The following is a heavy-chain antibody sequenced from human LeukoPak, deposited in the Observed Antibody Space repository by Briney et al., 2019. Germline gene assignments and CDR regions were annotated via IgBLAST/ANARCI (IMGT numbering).Heavy chain of an antibody. CDR1: GFTFSSYW. Sequence: GGSLRLSCAASGFTFSSYWMHWVRQVPGKGLVWVSRINSDGSSTSYADSVKGRFTISRDNAKNTLYLQMNSLRAEDTAVYYCARAGPYDSSGYYYLDASDIWGQGTMVTVSS. J-gene: IGHJ3*02. CDR2: INSDGSST. V-gene: IGHV3-74*01. D-gene: IGHD3-22*01. CDR3: ARAGPYDSSGYYYLDASDI.